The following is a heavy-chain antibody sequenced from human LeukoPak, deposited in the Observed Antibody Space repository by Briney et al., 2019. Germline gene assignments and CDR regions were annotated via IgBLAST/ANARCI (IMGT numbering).Heavy chain of an antibody. Sequence: SETLSLTCAVHGGSFSGYYWSWIRQPPGKGLEWIGEINHSGSTNYNPSLKSRVTISVDTSKNQFSLKLSSVTAADTAVYYCARGYRYSSGWRHKYYYYYMDVWGKGTTVTVSS. CDR3: ARGYRYSSGWRHKYYYYYMDV. V-gene: IGHV4-34*01. D-gene: IGHD6-19*01. CDR1: GGSFSGYY. J-gene: IGHJ6*03. CDR2: INHSGST.